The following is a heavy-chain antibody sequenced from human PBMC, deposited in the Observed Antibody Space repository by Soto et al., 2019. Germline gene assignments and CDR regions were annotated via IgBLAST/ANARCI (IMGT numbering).Heavy chain of an antibody. D-gene: IGHD6-6*01. V-gene: IGHV2-5*01. Sequence: GPTLANPTRTLPLTCSFSGFSLITSGGGVGWMSQLPGKALEWLALIYWSGDEHYRPSLKSRLSIIKDTSKNHVVLIMTDMDPVDTATYYCARGLATLPVFAFDIWGQGTMVTGSS. CDR2: IYWSGDE. CDR1: GFSLITSGGG. J-gene: IGHJ3*02. CDR3: ARGLATLPVFAFDI.